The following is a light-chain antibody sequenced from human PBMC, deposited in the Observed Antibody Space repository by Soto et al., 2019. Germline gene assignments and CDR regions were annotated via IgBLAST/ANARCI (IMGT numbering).Light chain of an antibody. CDR3: QQHSNWPLT. CDR1: QSVSSS. CDR2: DAS. Sequence: EIVLIQSPATLSLSPGERATLSCRASQSVSSSLAWYQQNPGQAPRLLIFDASNRATGIPVRFSGSGSGTDFTLTISSLEPEDFTVYYCQQHSNWPLTFGGGTTVDIK. V-gene: IGKV3-11*01. J-gene: IGKJ4*01.